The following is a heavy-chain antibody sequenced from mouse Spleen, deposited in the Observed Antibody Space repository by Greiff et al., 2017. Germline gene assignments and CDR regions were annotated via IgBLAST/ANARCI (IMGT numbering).Heavy chain of an antibody. V-gene: IGHV2-6-1*01. CDR2: IWSDGST. D-gene: IGHD1-1*01. Sequence: QVQLKESGPGLVAPSQSLSITCTVSGFSLTSYGVHWVRQPPAKGLEWLVVIWSDGSTTYNSALKSRLSISKDNSKSQVFLKMNSLQTDDTAMYYCARQLTTVVAPYAMDYWGQGTSVTVSS. CDR1: GFSLTSYG. CDR3: ARQLTTVVAPYAMDY. J-gene: IGHJ4*01.